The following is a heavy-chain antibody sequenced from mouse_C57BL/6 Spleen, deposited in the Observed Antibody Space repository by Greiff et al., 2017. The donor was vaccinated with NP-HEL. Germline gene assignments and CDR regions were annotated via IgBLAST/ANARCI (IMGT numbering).Heavy chain of an antibody. CDR3: AREKGYYDYDWFAY. Sequence: EVKLVESGGGLVKPGGSLKLSCAASGFTFSSYAMSWVRQTPEKRLEWVATISDGGSYTYYPDNVKGRFTISRDNAKNNLYLQMSHLKSEDTAMYYWAREKGYYDYDWFAYWGQGTLVTVSA. CDR1: GFTFSSYA. D-gene: IGHD2-4*01. V-gene: IGHV5-4*01. CDR2: ISDGGSYT. J-gene: IGHJ3*01.